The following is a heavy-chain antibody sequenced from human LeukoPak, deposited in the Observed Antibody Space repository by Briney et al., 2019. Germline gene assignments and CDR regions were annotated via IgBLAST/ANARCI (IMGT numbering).Heavy chain of an antibody. D-gene: IGHD6-6*01. Sequence: GGSLRLSCAASGFTFSSYWMSWVRQAPGRGLEWVANIKQDGSEKYYVDSVKGRFTISRDNAKNSLYLQMNSLRAEDTAVYYCARGLIAARPDYYFDYWGQGTLVTVSS. CDR1: GFTFSSYW. V-gene: IGHV3-7*04. J-gene: IGHJ4*02. CDR2: IKQDGSEK. CDR3: ARGLIAARPDYYFDY.